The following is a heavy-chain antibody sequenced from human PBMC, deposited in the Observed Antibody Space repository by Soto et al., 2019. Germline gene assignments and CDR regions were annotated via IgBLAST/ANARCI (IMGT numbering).Heavy chain of an antibody. CDR3: ARDNGQWMVEP. J-gene: IGHJ4*02. Sequence: QVQLVQSGGEVKEPGASVKVSCKASGYTITSYGFSWVRQAPGQWLEWMGWISGYSGDTKYSQKFQRRVTMTTDTSTSKAHMDMRSLPSEDTAVYYCARDNGQWMVEPWGQGTLVTVSS. V-gene: IGHV1-18*01. CDR1: GYTITSYG. D-gene: IGHD6-19*01. CDR2: ISGYSGDT.